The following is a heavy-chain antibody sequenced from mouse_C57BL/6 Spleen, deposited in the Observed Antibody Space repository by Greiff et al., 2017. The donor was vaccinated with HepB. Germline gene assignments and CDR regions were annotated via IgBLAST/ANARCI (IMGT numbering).Heavy chain of an antibody. CDR3: ARSTITTVDYYAMDY. D-gene: IGHD1-1*01. CDR1: GYTFTSYW. Sequence: QVQLKQPGAELVRPGSSVKLSCKASGYTFTSYWMHWVKQRPIQGLEWIGNIDPSDSETHYNQKFKDKATLTADKSSSTAYMQLSSLTYEDSAVYYCARSTITTVDYYAMDYWGQGTSVTVSS. V-gene: IGHV1-52*01. CDR2: IDPSDSET. J-gene: IGHJ4*01.